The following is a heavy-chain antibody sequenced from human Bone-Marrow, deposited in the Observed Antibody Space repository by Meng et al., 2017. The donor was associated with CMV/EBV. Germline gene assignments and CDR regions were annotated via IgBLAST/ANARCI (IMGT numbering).Heavy chain of an antibody. V-gene: IGHV3-74*01. CDR2: INSDGSST. D-gene: IGHD1-26*01. J-gene: IGHJ6*02. CDR3: ARGADFGSYRIYYYYGMDV. Sequence: GESLKISCAASGFTFSSYWMHWVRQAPGKGLVWVSRINSDGSSTSYADSVKGRFTISRDNAKNTLYLQMNSLRAEDTAVYYCARGADFGSYRIYYYYGMDVWGQGNTVTVAS. CDR1: GFTFSSYW.